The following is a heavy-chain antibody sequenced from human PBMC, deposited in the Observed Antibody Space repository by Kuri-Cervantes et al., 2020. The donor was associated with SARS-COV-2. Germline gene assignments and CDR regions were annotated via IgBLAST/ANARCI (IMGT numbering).Heavy chain of an antibody. Sequence: VSVKVSCKASGYTLTSYDINWVRQATGQGLEWMGWMNPNSGNTGYAQKFQGRVTITRNTSISTAYMELSSLRSEDTAVYYCARGPTFPYCYYMDVWGKGTTVTVSS. CDR3: ARGPTFPYCYYMDV. CDR1: GYTLTSYD. CDR2: MNPNSGNT. J-gene: IGHJ6*03. V-gene: IGHV1-8*03.